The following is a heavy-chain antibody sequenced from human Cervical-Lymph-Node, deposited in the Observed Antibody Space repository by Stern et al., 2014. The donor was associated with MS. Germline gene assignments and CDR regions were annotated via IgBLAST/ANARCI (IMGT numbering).Heavy chain of an antibody. CDR2: TSSDGSST. Sequence: EVQLVESGGGLVQPGGSLRLSCAASGFTFSHYWMHWVRPAPGKGLVGVSRTSSDGSSTIYAGSVKGRFTISRDNANNTLYLQINSLRTEDTAVYYCARSTSGMDVWGQGTTVTVSS. D-gene: IGHD5/OR15-5a*01. CDR3: ARSTSGMDV. V-gene: IGHV3-74*02. J-gene: IGHJ6*02. CDR1: GFTFSHYW.